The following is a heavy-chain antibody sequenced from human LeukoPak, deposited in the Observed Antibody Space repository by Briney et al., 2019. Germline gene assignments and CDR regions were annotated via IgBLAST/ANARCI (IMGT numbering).Heavy chain of an antibody. CDR1: GFTFSSYS. J-gene: IGHJ4*02. Sequence: GGSLRLSCAASGFTFSSYSMNWVRQAPGKGLEWVSYISSSSSTIYYADSVKGRFTISRDNAKNSLYLQMNSLRAGDTAVYYCARGGYSSGLFALDYWGQGTLVTVSS. CDR2: ISSSSSTI. V-gene: IGHV3-48*01. CDR3: ARGGYSSGLFALDY. D-gene: IGHD6-19*01.